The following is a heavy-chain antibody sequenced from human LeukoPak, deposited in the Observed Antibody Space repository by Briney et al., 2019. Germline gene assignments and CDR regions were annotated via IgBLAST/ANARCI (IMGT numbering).Heavy chain of an antibody. J-gene: IGHJ4*02. CDR3: ARRGDGGRSFDY. Sequence: GRSLRLSCAASGFTVNNYGVHWVRQAPGKGLEWVAVMYSDGSTTFYGDSVKGRFTISRDNSKNTLYLQVNSLRAEDTAVYYCARRGDGGRSFDYWGQGTLVTVSS. CDR1: GFTVNNYG. D-gene: IGHD4-23*01. V-gene: IGHV3-30*12. CDR2: MYSDGSTT.